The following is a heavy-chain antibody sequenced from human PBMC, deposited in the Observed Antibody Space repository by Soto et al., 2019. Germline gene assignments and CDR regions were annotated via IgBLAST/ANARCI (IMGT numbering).Heavy chain of an antibody. CDR3: ARVTTVTIPLGAFDV. V-gene: IGHV4-61*01. Sequence: QVQLQESGPGLVKPSETLSLTCTVSDDSVTRTKYYWAWIRQPPGKGLEWIGYIYYSGVTNYSPSLRSRVTISVDTSKNQFSLELTSVTAADTAVYYCARVTTVTIPLGAFDVWGQGAMVTVSS. CDR1: DDSVTRTKYY. CDR2: IYYSGVT. D-gene: IGHD4-17*01. J-gene: IGHJ3*01.